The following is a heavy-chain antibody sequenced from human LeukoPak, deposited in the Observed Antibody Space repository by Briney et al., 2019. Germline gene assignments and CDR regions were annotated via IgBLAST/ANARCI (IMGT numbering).Heavy chain of an antibody. V-gene: IGHV4-30-4*08. J-gene: IGHJ6*04. CDR3: ARDRGDYVPDV. CDR1: GGSISSGDYY. Sequence: TSETLSLTCTVSGGSISSGDYYWSWIRQPPGKGLEWIGYIYYSGSTYYNPSLKSRVTISVDTSKNQFSLKLSSVTAADTAVYYCARDRGDYVPDVWGKGTTVTFSS. CDR2: IYYSGST. D-gene: IGHD4-17*01.